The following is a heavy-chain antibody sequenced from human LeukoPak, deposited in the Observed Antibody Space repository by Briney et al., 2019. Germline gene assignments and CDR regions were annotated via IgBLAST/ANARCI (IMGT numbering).Heavy chain of an antibody. CDR2: ISYDGSNK. CDR1: GFTFSGYG. D-gene: IGHD1-1*01. CDR3: AKSGRQQLICHFDY. Sequence: GRSLRLSCTASGFTFSGYGMHWVRQAPGKGLEWVAVISYDGSNKYYADSVKGRFTISRDNSKNTLSLQMDSLRAEDTAVYYCAKSGRQQLICHFDYWGQRTLVTVSS. V-gene: IGHV3-30*18. J-gene: IGHJ4*02.